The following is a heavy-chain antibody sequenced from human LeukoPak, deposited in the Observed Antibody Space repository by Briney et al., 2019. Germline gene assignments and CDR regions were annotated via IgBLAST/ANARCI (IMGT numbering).Heavy chain of an antibody. V-gene: IGHV4-61*01. D-gene: IGHD1-14*01. CDR1: GGSISSSSYY. J-gene: IGHJ4*02. Sequence: SETLSLTCTVSGGSISSSSYYWSWIRQPPGKGLEWIGYIYYSGSINYNPSLKSRVTISVDTSKNQFSLKLSSVTAADTAVYYCAREKRYLIDYWGQGTLVTVSS. CDR3: AREKRYLIDY. CDR2: IYYSGSI.